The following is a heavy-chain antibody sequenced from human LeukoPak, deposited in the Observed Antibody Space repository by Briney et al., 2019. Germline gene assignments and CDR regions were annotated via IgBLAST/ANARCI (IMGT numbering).Heavy chain of an antibody. Sequence: GSLRLSCAASGFTFSSYWMHWIRQPPGMGLEWIGEINHSGSTNYNPSLKSRVTISVDTSKNQFSLKLSSVTAADTAVYYCARVPTYYYDSSDIFDYWGQGTLVTVSS. CDR1: GFTFSSYW. J-gene: IGHJ4*02. D-gene: IGHD3-22*01. CDR2: INHSGST. CDR3: ARVPTYYYDSSDIFDY. V-gene: IGHV4-34*01.